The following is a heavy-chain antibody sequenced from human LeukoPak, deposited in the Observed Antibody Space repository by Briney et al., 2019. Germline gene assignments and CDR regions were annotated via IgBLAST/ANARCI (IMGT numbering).Heavy chain of an antibody. D-gene: IGHD2-21*01. CDR2: INNDGTST. CDR1: GFTFSTGFTFSSSW. CDR3: TRIDWYSFDY. V-gene: IGHV3-74*01. J-gene: IGHJ4*02. Sequence: GGSLRLSCVASGFTFSTGFTFSSSWMHWVRQAPGGGLVWGSRINNDGTSTTYADSVKGRFTISRDNAKNTLYLQMNSLRAEDTAVYYCTRIDWYSFDYWSQGTLVTVSS.